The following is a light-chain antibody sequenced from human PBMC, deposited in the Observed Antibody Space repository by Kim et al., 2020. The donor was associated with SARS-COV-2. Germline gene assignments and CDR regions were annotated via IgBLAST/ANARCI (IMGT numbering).Light chain of an antibody. V-gene: IGKV1-17*03. CDR2: AAT. CDR1: QGISSY. Sequence: ASVGDRVTITCRASQGISSYLVWFQQKPGEVPKRLIYAATSLQSGVPSRCSGSGSGTEFTLTISSLQPEDFATYYCLQHNSYPLTFGQGTRLEIK. CDR3: LQHNSYPLT. J-gene: IGKJ5*01.